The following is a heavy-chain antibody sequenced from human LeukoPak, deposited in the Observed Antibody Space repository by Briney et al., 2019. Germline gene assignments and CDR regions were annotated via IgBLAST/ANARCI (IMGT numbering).Heavy chain of an antibody. J-gene: IGHJ3*02. CDR3: ARAVSPPPKDRFLEWLFYAFDI. V-gene: IGHV4-30-4*08. D-gene: IGHD3-3*01. CDR2: IYYSGST. Sequence: PSETLSLTCTVSGGSISSGDYYWSWIRQPPGKGLEWIGYIYYSGSTYYNPSLKSRVTISVDTSKNQFSLKLSSVTAADTAVYYCARAVSPPPKDRFLEWLFYAFDIWGQGTMVTVSS. CDR1: GGSISSGDYY.